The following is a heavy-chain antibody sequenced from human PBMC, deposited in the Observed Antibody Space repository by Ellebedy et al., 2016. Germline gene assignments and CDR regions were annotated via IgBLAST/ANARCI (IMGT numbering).Heavy chain of an antibody. CDR2: VHSSGST. D-gene: IGHD1-26*01. CDR1: GASVNNIVSY. CDR3: ARDRTALTSSGRYLGDALDF. J-gene: IGHJ3*01. Sequence: SETLSLTXTVSGASVNNIVSYWVCVRQPPGKALEWIGSVHSSGSTYYSPSLRSRATISVDTAKNQLSLKLTAATAADTAVYFWARDRTALTSSGRYLGDALDFWGQGTMITVSS. V-gene: IGHV4-39*07.